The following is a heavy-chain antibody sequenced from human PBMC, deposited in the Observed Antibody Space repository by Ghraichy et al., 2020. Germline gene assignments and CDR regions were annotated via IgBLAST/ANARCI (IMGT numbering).Heavy chain of an antibody. J-gene: IGHJ4*02. V-gene: IGHV1-58*01. D-gene: IGHD5-24*01. CDR2: IVVGSGNT. CDR1: GFTFTSSA. CDR3: AADRKEGRWLQFGGY. Sequence: SVKVSCKASGFTFTSSAVQWVRQARGQRLEWIGWIVVGSGNTNYAQKFQERVTITRDMSTSTAYMELSSLRSEDTAVYYCAADRKEGRWLQFGGYWGQGTLVTVSS.